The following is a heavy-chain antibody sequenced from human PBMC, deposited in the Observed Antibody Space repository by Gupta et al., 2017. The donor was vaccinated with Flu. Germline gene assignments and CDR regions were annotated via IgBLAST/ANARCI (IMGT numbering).Heavy chain of an antibody. CDR1: GDSISTDNYY. CDR2: IYYNGKT. Sequence: QLQLQESGPGLLKPSEPLSLMCGVSGDSISTDNYYWGWVRPPPGEGLEWIGNIYYNGKTYYNPSLKSRVTISVDTSKNQFSLNLNSVTAADTAVYYCTRLSLLPMIMIRYYIDHWGQGTLVTVSS. D-gene: IGHD3-16*01. V-gene: IGHV4-39*01. CDR3: TRLSLLPMIMIRYYIDH. J-gene: IGHJ4*01.